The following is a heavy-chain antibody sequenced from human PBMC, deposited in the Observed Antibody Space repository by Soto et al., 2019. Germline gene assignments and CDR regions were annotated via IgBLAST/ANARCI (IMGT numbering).Heavy chain of an antibody. J-gene: IGHJ4*02. CDR3: ANIRSQWEASYFDY. CDR2: IYWNYDK. CDR1: GFSLSTSGVG. V-gene: IGHV2-5*01. Sequence: SGPTLVNPTQTLTLTCTFSGFSLSTSGVGVGWIRQPPGKALEWLPLIYWNYDKRYSPSLKSRLTITKDTSKDQVVPTITNMDPVXTDRDYGANIRSQWEASYFDYWGQGTLVPVSS. D-gene: IGHD1-26*01.